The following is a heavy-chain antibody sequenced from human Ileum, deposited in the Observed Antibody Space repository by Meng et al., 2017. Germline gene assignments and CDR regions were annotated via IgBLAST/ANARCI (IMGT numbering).Heavy chain of an antibody. J-gene: IGHJ3*02. V-gene: IGHV4-39*07. CDR2: IYYSGST. D-gene: IGHD3-22*01. Sequence: GSLRLSCTVSGGSISSSSYYWGWIRQPPGKGLEWIGSIYYSGSTYYNPSLKSRVTISVDTSKNQFSLKLSSVTAADTAVYYCARARDYDSSGYYYFDDAFDIWGQGTMVTVSS. CDR1: GGSISSSSYY. CDR3: ARARDYDSSGYYYFDDAFDI.